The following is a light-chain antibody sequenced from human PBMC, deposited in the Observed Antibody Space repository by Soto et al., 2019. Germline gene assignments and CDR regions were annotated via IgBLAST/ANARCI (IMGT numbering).Light chain of an antibody. J-gene: IGKJ1*01. Sequence: DIEMNQSPSYLSESVGDRVTITCRASQSISSYLNWYQQKPGKAPKLLIYAASSLESGVPSRFSGGGSGTEFTLTISSLQPDDFATYYCQQYDSYSWTFGQGTKVDIK. CDR3: QQYDSYSWT. CDR2: AAS. V-gene: IGKV1-5*01. CDR1: QSISSY.